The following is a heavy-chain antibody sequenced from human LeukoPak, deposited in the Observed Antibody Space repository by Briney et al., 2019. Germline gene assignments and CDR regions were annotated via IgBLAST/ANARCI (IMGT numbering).Heavy chain of an antibody. J-gene: IGHJ4*02. CDR2: ISSSSSYI. D-gene: IGHD1-26*01. CDR1: GYTFSNYR. CDR3: AKDEVGGHFAY. V-gene: IGHV3-21*01. Sequence: GGSLRLCCAASGYTFSNYRMNWVRQAPGKGLEWVSSISSSSSYIYYADSLKGRFTISRDNARNSLNLQMNSLRGEDTAVYYCAKDEVGGHFAYWGQGTLVTVSS.